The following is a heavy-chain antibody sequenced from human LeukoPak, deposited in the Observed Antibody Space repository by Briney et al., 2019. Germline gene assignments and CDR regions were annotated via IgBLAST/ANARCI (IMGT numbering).Heavy chain of an antibody. CDR2: ISGNDDGT. J-gene: IGHJ4*02. CDR1: GFTFSTCG. CDR3: AKRGPIYSASPGNYFDY. V-gene: IGHV3-23*01. Sequence: GSLRPSCTASGFTFSTCGMTWVRQAPGKGLEWVSSISGNDDGTYYADSVKGRFTISRDNSKNTLYLQMNSLRAEDTAIYYCAKRGPIYSASPGNYFDYWGQGTLVTVSS. D-gene: IGHD3-10*01.